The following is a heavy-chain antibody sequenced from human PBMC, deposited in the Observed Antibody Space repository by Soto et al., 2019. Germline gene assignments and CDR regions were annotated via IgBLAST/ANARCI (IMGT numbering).Heavy chain of an antibody. V-gene: IGHV1-69*02. D-gene: IGHD3-10*01. CDR1: GGTFSSYT. CDR2: IIPILGIA. CDR3: ARGHRSDYYGSGGNDYYYYYMDV. J-gene: IGHJ6*03. Sequence: QVQLVQSGAEVKKPGSSVKVSCKASGGTFSSYTISWVRQAPGQGLEWMGRIIPILGIANYAQKFQGRVTITADKSTSTAYMELSSLRSEYTAVYYCARGHRSDYYGSGGNDYYYYYMDVWGKGTTVTVSS.